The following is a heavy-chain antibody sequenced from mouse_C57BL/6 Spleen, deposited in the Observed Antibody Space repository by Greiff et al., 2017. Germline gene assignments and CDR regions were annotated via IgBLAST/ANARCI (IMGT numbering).Heavy chain of an antibody. V-gene: IGHV1-53*01. CDR2: INPSNGGT. J-gene: IGHJ4*01. CDR3: ARMGRDYAMDY. D-gene: IGHD4-1*01. Sequence: QVQLQQPGTELVKPGASVKLSCKASGYTFTSYWMHWVKQRPGQGLEWIGNINPSNGGTNYNEKFKSKATLTLDKSSSTAYKQLSSLTSEDAAVYYCARMGRDYAMDYWGQGTSVTVSS. CDR1: GYTFTSYW.